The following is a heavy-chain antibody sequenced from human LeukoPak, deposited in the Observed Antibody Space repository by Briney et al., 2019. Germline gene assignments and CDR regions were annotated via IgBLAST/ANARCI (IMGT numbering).Heavy chain of an antibody. V-gene: IGHV1-24*01. Sequence: ASVKVSCTVSGSSLTESSLYWVRRAPGKGLEWMGGFDVIDGETFYAQKFQGRVTMTEDSSADTAYMELRSLTSDDTALYYCAAGRPYSLLDYWGQGTLVTVSS. D-gene: IGHD5-18*01. CDR1: GSSLTESS. CDR3: AAGRPYSLLDY. CDR2: FDVIDGET. J-gene: IGHJ4*02.